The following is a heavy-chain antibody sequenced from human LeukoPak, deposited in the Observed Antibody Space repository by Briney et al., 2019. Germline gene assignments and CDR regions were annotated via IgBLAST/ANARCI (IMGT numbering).Heavy chain of an antibody. CDR1: GFTFSSCA. CDR2: ISYDGSNK. V-gene: IGHV3-30*04. J-gene: IGHJ4*02. D-gene: IGHD6-13*01. CDR3: ARDEGSSIVTFTPTFDC. Sequence: GGSLRLSCAASGFTFSSCATHWVRQAPGKGLEWVVVISYDGSNKYYADSVKGRFTISRDNSKNTLYLQMNSLRAEDTAVYYCARDEGSSIVTFTPTFDCWGQGTLVTVSS.